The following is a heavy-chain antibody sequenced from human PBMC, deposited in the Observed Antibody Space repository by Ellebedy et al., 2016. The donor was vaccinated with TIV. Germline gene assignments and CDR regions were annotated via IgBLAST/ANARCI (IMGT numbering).Heavy chain of an antibody. CDR2: ISYDGRNT. CDR3: VRPRTDYYDGSGYYPTPFDS. Sequence: PGGSLRLSCAASQFSFSKYPMHWVRQAPGKGPEWLAVISYDGRNTRYVDSVKGRFTISRDKDTLYLQMNSLRLEDTAVYYCVRPRTDYYDGSGYYPTPFDSWGQGSLVAVSS. J-gene: IGHJ5*01. D-gene: IGHD3-22*01. V-gene: IGHV3-30*03. CDR1: QFSFSKYP.